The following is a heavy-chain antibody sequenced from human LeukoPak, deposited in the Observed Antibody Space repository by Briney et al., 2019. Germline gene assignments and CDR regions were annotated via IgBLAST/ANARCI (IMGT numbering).Heavy chain of an antibody. CDR3: ARELMGIVVVPAAISSWFDP. V-gene: IGHV4-38-2*02. CDR2: IYHSGST. J-gene: IGHJ5*02. CDR1: GYSISSGYY. Sequence: SETLSLTCAVSGYSISSGYYWGWIQQPPGKGLEWIGSIYHSGSTYYNPSLKSRVTISVDTSKNQFSLKLSSVTAADTAVYYCARELMGIVVVPAAISSWFDPWGQGTLVTVSS. D-gene: IGHD2-2*03.